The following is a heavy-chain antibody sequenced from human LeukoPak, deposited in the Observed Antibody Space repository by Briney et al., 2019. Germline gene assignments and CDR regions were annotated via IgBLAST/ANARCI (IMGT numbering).Heavy chain of an antibody. Sequence: GRSLRLSCAASGFTFRSYGMHWVRQAPGEGLEWVAVIWYDGSNKNYADSVKGRFTISRDNSKNTLYLQMNSLRAEDTAVYYCARDQAAATEYYYMDVWGKGTTVTVSS. V-gene: IGHV3-33*01. CDR3: ARDQAAATEYYYMDV. CDR1: GFTFRSYG. CDR2: IWYDGSNK. J-gene: IGHJ6*03. D-gene: IGHD2-15*01.